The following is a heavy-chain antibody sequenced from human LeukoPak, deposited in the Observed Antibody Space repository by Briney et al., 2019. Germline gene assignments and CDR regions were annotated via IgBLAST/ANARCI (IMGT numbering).Heavy chain of an antibody. J-gene: IGHJ3*02. CDR3: ARDPYRFAFDI. Sequence: GGSLRLSCAASGFIFSTIYMSWVRQTPGQGLEWVANINVDGTAEYYVDSVKGRLTISRDNAKNSLYLQMNSLRAEDTAVYYCARDPYRFAFDIWGQGAVVLVSS. V-gene: IGHV3-7*03. D-gene: IGHD1-26*01. CDR2: INVDGTAE. CDR1: GFIFSTIY.